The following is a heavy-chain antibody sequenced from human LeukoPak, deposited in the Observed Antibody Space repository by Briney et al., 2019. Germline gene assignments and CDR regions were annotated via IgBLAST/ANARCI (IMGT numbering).Heavy chain of an antibody. CDR3: ARVVGGSTYYFDY. Sequence: SETPSLTCTVSGGSISSYYWSWIRQPPGEGLEWIGYIYYSGSTNYNPSLKSRVTISVDTSKNQFSLKLSSVTAADTAVYYCARVVGGSTYYFDYWGQGTLVTVSS. J-gene: IGHJ4*02. CDR2: IYYSGST. D-gene: IGHD3-10*01. V-gene: IGHV4-59*01. CDR1: GGSISSYY.